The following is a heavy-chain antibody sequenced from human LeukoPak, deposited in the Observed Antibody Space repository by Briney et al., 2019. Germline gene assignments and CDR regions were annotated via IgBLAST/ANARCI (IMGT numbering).Heavy chain of an antibody. Sequence: SETLSLTCAVYGGSFSGYYWSWIRQPPGKGLEWIGEINHSGSTNYNPSLKSRVTISVDTSKNQFSLKLSSVTAADTAVYYCARDPSGSYKTLFDYWGQGTLVTVSS. V-gene: IGHV4-34*01. D-gene: IGHD1-26*01. CDR3: ARDPSGSYKTLFDY. CDR2: INHSGST. CDR1: GGSFSGYY. J-gene: IGHJ4*02.